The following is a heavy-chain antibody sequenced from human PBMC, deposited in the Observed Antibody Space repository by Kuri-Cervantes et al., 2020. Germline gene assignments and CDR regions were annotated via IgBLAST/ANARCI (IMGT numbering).Heavy chain of an antibody. Sequence: GSLRLSCTVSGGSISSGDYYWGWIRQPPGKGLEWIGSIYYSGSTYYNPSLKSRVTISVDTSKNQFSLKLSSVTAADTAVYYCELTDTAMIPAYFFDYWGQGTLVTVSS. J-gene: IGHJ4*02. CDR2: IYYSGST. CDR1: GGSISSGDYY. CDR3: ELTDTAMIPAYFFDY. D-gene: IGHD5-18*01. V-gene: IGHV4-39*01.